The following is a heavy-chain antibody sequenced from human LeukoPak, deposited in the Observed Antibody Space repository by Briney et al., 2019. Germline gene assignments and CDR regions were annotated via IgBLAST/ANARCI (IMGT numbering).Heavy chain of an antibody. CDR3: ARAYDKAYDY. CDR2: INPNGDRT. Sequence: GGSLRLSCAASGIIFGSHGMAWVRQAPGKGLEWVSSINPNGDRTFHADFVKGRFTISRDNSKNTVSLHMDSLRAEDSAIYRCARAYDKAYDYWGQGTLVTVSS. J-gene: IGHJ4*02. CDR1: GIIFGSHG. V-gene: IGHV3-23*01. D-gene: IGHD2-21*01.